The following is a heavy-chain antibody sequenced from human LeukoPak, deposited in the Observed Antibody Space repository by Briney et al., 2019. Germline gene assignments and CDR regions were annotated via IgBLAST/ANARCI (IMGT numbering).Heavy chain of an antibody. CDR1: GFTFTGYY. D-gene: IGHD6-13*01. V-gene: IGHV1-2*02. CDR2: LNPNSGSA. Sequence: GASVKVSCKASGFTFTGYYMHWVRQAPGQGLEWMGWLNPNSGSAHYAQKFQGRVTMTRDTSVSTAYMELNRLRSDDTAVYYCSRGRNISALGSLSGDWGQGTLVTVSS. J-gene: IGHJ4*02. CDR3: SRGRNISALGSLSGD.